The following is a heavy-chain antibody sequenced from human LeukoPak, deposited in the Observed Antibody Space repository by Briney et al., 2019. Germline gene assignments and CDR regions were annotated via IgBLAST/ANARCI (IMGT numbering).Heavy chain of an antibody. CDR2: INPSSGST. V-gene: IGHV1-46*01. Sequence: GASVKVSCKASGYTFATCYMHWVRQAPGQGLEWMGVINPSSGSTNYAQNFQGRVTMTRDTSTSTVYMELSSPRSEDTAMYYCAIMSRVDTGKSPLDDWGQGSLVTVSS. CDR3: AIMSRVDTGKSPLDD. D-gene: IGHD5-18*01. CDR1: GYTFATCY. J-gene: IGHJ4*02.